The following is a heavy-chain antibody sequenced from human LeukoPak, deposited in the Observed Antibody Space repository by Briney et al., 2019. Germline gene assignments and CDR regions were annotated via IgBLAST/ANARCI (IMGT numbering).Heavy chain of an antibody. CDR1: GFTFSTYG. J-gene: IGHJ6*02. V-gene: IGHV3-30*03. D-gene: IGHD3-22*01. Sequence: GGSLRLSCAASGFTFSTYGMHWVRQAPGKGLEWVAVISYDGSNIYYGDSVKGRFTISRDNAKNSLYLQMNSLRAEDTAVYYCARDFPPSVITTGYYYYGMDVWGQGTTVTVSS. CDR2: ISYDGSNI. CDR3: ARDFPPSVITTGYYYYGMDV.